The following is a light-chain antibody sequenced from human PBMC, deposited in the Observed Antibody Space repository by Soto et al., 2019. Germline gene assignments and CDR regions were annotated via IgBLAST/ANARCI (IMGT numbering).Light chain of an antibody. CDR1: QSISSW. Sequence: DIQMTQFPSTLSASVGDSVTITCRASQSISSWLAWYQQKPGKAPKVLIYKASILESGVPSRFSGSGSGTEFTLTSSSLQPDDFATYYCQQYNNDLITFGQGTRLEIK. V-gene: IGKV1-5*03. J-gene: IGKJ5*01. CDR3: QQYNNDLIT. CDR2: KAS.